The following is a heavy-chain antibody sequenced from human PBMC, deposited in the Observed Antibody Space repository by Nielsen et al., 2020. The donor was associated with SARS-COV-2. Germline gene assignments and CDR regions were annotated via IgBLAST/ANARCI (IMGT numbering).Heavy chain of an antibody. V-gene: IGHV3-9*01. CDR1: GFPFDDHA. J-gene: IGHJ4*02. Sequence: GGSLRLSCAASGFPFDDHAMNWVRQAPGKGLEWVSGITWNSGSIGYADSVKCRFTLSRDNAKNSLYLQMNSLRAEDTALYYCAKGSCSDGSCHFDYWGQGSLVTVSS. CDR2: ITWNSGSI. D-gene: IGHD2-15*01. CDR3: AKGSCSDGSCHFDY.